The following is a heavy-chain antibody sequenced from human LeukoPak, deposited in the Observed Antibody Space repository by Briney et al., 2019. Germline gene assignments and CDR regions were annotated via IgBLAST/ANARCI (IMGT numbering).Heavy chain of an antibody. V-gene: IGHV3-23*01. J-gene: IGHJ1*01. Sequence: GGSLRLSCAASGFTFSSYAISWVRQAPGKGLEWVSAISGSGGSTYYADSVKGRFTISRDNSKNTLYLQMNSLRAEDTAVYYCAKGTDYYDSSGPLVGPAGYFQRWGQGTLVTVSS. CDR3: AKGTDYYDSSGPLVGPAGYFQR. CDR2: ISGSGGST. D-gene: IGHD3-22*01. CDR1: GFTFSSYA.